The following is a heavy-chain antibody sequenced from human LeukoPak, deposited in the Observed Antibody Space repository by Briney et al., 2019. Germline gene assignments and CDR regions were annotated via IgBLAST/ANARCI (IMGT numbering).Heavy chain of an antibody. CDR3: ARTQSQSGSYHYYFGY. V-gene: IGHV4-61*08. CDR2: IYYISNT. CDR1: GGSVGSAGYY. Sequence: SETLSLTCTVSGGSVGSAGYYWSWIRQPPGGGLEWIGYIYYISNTNYNPSLKSRVTMSVNPSKNPFSLKLNSVTAADTAMYYCARTQSQSGSYHYYFGYWGQGTLVTVSS. J-gene: IGHJ4*02. D-gene: IGHD1-26*01.